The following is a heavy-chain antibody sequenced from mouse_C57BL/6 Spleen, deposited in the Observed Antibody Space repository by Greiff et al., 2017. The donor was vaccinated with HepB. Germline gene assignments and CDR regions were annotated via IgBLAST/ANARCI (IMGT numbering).Heavy chain of an antibody. J-gene: IGHJ2*01. V-gene: IGHV1-81*01. D-gene: IGHD1-1*01. CDR3: ARSYYPSYYFDY. CDR1: GYTFTSYG. Sequence: QVQLQHSGAELARPGASVKLSCKASGYTFTSYGISWVKQRTGQGLEWIGEIYPRSGNTYYNEKFKGKATLTADKSSSTAYMELRSLTSEDSAVYFCARSYYPSYYFDYWGQGTTLTVSS. CDR2: IYPRSGNT.